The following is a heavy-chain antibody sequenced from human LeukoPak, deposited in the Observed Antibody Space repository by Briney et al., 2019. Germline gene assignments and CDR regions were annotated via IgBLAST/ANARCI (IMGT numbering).Heavy chain of an antibody. CDR1: GGSFSGYY. Sequence: SETLSLTCAVYGGSFSGYYWSWIRQPPGKGLEWIGEINHSGSTNYNPSLKSRVTISVDTSKNQFSLKLSSVTAADTAVYYCARHRQLWFGVVNWFDPWGQGTLVTVSS. CDR2: INHSGST. V-gene: IGHV4-34*01. D-gene: IGHD3-10*01. J-gene: IGHJ5*02. CDR3: ARHRQLWFGVVNWFDP.